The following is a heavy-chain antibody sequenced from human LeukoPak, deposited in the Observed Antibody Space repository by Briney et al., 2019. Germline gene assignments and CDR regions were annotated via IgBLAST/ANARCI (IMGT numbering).Heavy chain of an antibody. D-gene: IGHD4-23*01. CDR1: GFTFSSYA. J-gene: IGHJ4*02. CDR2: ISGSGGST. CDR3: AKASMGSGGGNNLAFDY. V-gene: IGHV3-23*01. Sequence: PGGSLRLSCAASGFTFSSYAMSWVRQAPGKGLEWVSAISGSGGSTYYADSVKGRFTISRDNSKNTLYLQMNSLRAEDTAVYYCAKASMGSGGGNNLAFDYWGQGTLVTVSS.